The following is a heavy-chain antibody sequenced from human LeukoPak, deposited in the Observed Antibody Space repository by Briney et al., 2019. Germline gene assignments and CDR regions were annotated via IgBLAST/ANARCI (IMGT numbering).Heavy chain of an antibody. D-gene: IGHD5-18*01. CDR3: ARDLVGTAMVDY. Sequence: SETLSLTCTVSGGSISSYYWSWIRQPPGKGLEWIGYIYYSGSTNYNPSLKSRVTISVDTSKNQFSLKLSSVTAADTAVYYCARDLVGTAMVDYWGQGNLVTVSS. CDR1: GGSISSYY. V-gene: IGHV4-59*01. CDR2: IYYSGST. J-gene: IGHJ4*02.